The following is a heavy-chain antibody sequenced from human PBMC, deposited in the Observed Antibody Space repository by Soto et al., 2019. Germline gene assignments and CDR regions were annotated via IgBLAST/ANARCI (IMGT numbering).Heavy chain of an antibody. V-gene: IGHV3-30*18. CDR2: ISYDGSYQ. CDR3: AKDEISKTIRGDAFNF. CDR1: GFSFSSDG. Sequence: QVQLVESGGGVVQPGRSLILSCAASGFSFSSDGMHWIRQAPGKGLEWVAVISYDGSYQYYVDSVKGRFTISRDNSKNTLYLQMNSLRAEDTAVYYCAKDEISKTIRGDAFNFWGQGTMVTVSS. J-gene: IGHJ3*01. D-gene: IGHD1-7*01.